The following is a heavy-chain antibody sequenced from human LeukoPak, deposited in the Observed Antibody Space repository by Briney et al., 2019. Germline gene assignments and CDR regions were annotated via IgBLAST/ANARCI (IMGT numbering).Heavy chain of an antibody. CDR3: AREVSSSWFYHDAFDI. CDR1: GFTFSSYW. D-gene: IGHD6-13*01. CDR2: IKQDGSEK. V-gene: IGHV3-7*01. Sequence: TGGSLRLSCAASGFTFSSYWMSWVRQAPGKGLEWVANIKQDGSEKYYVDSVKGRFTISRDNAKNSLYLQMNSLRAEDTAVYYCAREVSSSWFYHDAFDIWGQGTMVTVSS. J-gene: IGHJ3*02.